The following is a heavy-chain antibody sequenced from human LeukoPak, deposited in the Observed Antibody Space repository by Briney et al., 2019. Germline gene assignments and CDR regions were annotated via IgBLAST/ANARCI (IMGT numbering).Heavy chain of an antibody. CDR1: GFTVSSNY. Sequence: GGSLRLSCAASGFTVSSNYMSWVRQAPGKGLEWVSVMYSGGSTYYADSVKGRFTIYRHNSKNTLYLQMNSLRAEDTAVYYCARGSGYYFDYWGQGTLVTVSS. CDR2: MYSGGST. D-gene: IGHD3-22*01. CDR3: ARGSGYYFDY. V-gene: IGHV3-53*04. J-gene: IGHJ4*02.